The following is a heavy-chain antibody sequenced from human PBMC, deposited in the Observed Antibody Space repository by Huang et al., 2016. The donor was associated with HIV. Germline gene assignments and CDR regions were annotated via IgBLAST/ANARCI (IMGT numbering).Heavy chain of an antibody. CDR1: GGSISSYY. CDR3: ARGPSPWLQEAFDI. Sequence: QVQLQESGPGLVKPSETLSLTCTVSGGSISSYYWSWIRQPPGKGLECIRYIYYSGSTNYNPSLKSRVTISVDTSKNQFALKLRSVTAADTAVYYCARGPSPWLQEAFDIWGQGTMVTVSS. CDR2: IYYSGST. D-gene: IGHD5-12*01. V-gene: IGHV4-59*01. J-gene: IGHJ3*02.